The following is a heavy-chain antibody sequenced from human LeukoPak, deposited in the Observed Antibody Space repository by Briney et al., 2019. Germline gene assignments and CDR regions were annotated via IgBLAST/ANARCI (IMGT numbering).Heavy chain of an antibody. Sequence: SETLSLTCTVSGGSITNNNYLWGLIRQPPGKGLEWIGSIYYRGSTYYNPSLKSRVTMSVDTSKNQFSLKLSSVTAADTAVYYCARLYSSGWPDYFDYWGQGTLVTVSS. J-gene: IGHJ4*02. CDR2: IYYRGST. CDR1: GGSITNNNYL. V-gene: IGHV4-39*01. CDR3: ARLYSSGWPDYFDY. D-gene: IGHD6-19*01.